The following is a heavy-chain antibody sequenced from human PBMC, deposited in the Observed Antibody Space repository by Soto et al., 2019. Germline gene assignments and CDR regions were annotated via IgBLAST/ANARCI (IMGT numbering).Heavy chain of an antibody. CDR2: IYPDDSDT. CDR1: GYSFTSYW. D-gene: IGHD5-12*01. V-gene: IGHV5-51*01. J-gene: IGHJ4*02. Sequence: GESLKISCKSFGYSFTSYWIAWVRQMPGKGLEWMGIIYPDDSDTRYSPAFQGQVTISADKSTSTAYLQWSSLKASDTAMYYCARPIPDSRDGYNYPYDYWGQGTLVTVSS. CDR3: ARPIPDSRDGYNYPYDY.